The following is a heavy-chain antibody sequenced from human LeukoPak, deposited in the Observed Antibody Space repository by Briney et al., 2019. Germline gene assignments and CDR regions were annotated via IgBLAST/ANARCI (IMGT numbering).Heavy chain of an antibody. J-gene: IGHJ4*02. CDR1: GFTFSDYY. D-gene: IGHD2/OR15-2a*01. Sequence: GGSLRLSCAASGFTFSDYYMSWIRQAPGKGLEWVSYISVIGYNIYYADSVKGRFTISRDNAKNSLYLQMNSLRAEDTAVYYCARDWFHAIDYWGQGTLVTVSS. CDR2: ISVIGYNI. V-gene: IGHV3-11*04. CDR3: ARDWFHAIDY.